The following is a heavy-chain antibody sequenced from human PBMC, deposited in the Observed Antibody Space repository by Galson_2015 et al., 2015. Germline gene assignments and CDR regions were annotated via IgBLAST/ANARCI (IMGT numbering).Heavy chain of an antibody. D-gene: IGHD2-15*01. CDR3: ARRGYCSGGTCSTAPLDL. J-gene: IGHJ2*01. Sequence: QSGAEVTKPGESLQISCTGSGYTFTNYWIGWVRQMPGEGLEWMGIIYPGDSDTRYSPSFQGQVIISVDKSISTAYLQWSSLKASDTAMYYCARRGYCSGGTCSTAPLDLWGRGTLVTVSS. CDR2: IYPGDSDT. V-gene: IGHV5-51*01. CDR1: GYTFTNYW.